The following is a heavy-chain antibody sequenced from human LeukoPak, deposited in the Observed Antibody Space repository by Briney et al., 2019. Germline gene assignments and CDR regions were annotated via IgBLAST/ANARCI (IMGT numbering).Heavy chain of an antibody. CDR1: GGSISGTAYY. CDR3: ARGTRYCSSGSCFPNWFDP. J-gene: IGHJ5*02. V-gene: IGHV4-31*03. Sequence: SETLSLTCTVSGGSISGTAYYWSWLRQHPGKGLEWIGYIYYSGTTHYNPSLKSRVTMLVGTSNSQFSLKLTSIPGADTAVYYGARGTRYCSSGSCFPNWFDPWREGTLVTVSS. CDR2: IYYSGTT. D-gene: IGHD2-15*01.